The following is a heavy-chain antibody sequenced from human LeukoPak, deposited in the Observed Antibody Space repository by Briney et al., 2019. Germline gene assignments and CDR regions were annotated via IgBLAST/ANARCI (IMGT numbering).Heavy chain of an antibody. CDR2: IYLSGST. CDR3: AGGYFCYYLGMDV. CDR1: GGSISSDY. V-gene: IGHV4-4*07. Sequence: SETLSLTCTVSGGSISSDYWSWIRQPAGKGLEWIGGIYLSGSTNYKPSRKSRISMSLDTSQYLLSLSLSSVTAADTAVYYCAGGYFCYYLGMDVWCRGTTVIVSS. J-gene: IGHJ6*02.